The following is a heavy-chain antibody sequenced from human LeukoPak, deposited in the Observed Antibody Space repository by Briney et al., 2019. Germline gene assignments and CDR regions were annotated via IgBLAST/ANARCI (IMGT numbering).Heavy chain of an antibody. CDR3: ARDFGDMITFGGVIDIPYYFDY. D-gene: IGHD3-16*02. J-gene: IGHJ4*02. V-gene: IGHV3-21*01. CDR1: GFTFSSYS. CDR2: IGSSSSYI. Sequence: GGSLRLSCAASGFTFSSYSMNWVRQAPGKGLEWVSSIGSSSSYIYYADSVKGRFTISRDNAKNSLYLQMNSLRAEDTAVYYCARDFGDMITFGGVIDIPYYFDYWGQGTLVTVSS.